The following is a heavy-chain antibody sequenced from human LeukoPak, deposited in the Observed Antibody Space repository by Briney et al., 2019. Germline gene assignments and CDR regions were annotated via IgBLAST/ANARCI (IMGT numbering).Heavy chain of an antibody. V-gene: IGHV1-2*02. CDR1: GYIFTAYY. Sequence: ASVKVSCKASGYIFTAYYIHWVRQAPGQGLEWMGWINPNSGGTKYAQSFQGRVTMTRDTSISTAYMELSRLRSDDTAVYYCARDEVGSSWYRGDYFDYWGQGTLVTVSS. D-gene: IGHD6-13*01. CDR2: INPNSGGT. CDR3: ARDEVGSSWYRGDYFDY. J-gene: IGHJ4*02.